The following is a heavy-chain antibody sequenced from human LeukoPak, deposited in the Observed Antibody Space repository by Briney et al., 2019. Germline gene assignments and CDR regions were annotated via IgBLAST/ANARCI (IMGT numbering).Heavy chain of an antibody. CDR1: GGSISTSAYY. Sequence: SETLSLTCTVSGGSISTSAYYWGWIRQPPGKGLEWIGSFYSSGTTYYNPSLKSRLTISVDTAKNQFSLNLSSVIAADTAVYYCARQSGGTYQDSDYWGRGILVTVSS. CDR2: FYSSGTT. CDR3: ARQSGGTYQDSDY. D-gene: IGHD1-26*01. V-gene: IGHV4-39*01. J-gene: IGHJ4*02.